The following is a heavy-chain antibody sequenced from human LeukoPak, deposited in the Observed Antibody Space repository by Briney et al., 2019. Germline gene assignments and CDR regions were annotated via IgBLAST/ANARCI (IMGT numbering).Heavy chain of an antibody. J-gene: IGHJ3*02. Sequence: ASVKVSCTASGYTFTNYGISWVRQAPGQGLEWMGWISPYNGNADYAQNFQGRVTLTTDTSTSTAYMELRNLSPDDTAVYYCARDMKQWLVDAFDIWGQGTTVTVSS. CDR3: ARDMKQWLVDAFDI. V-gene: IGHV1-18*01. CDR2: ISPYNGNA. CDR1: GYTFTNYG. D-gene: IGHD6-19*01.